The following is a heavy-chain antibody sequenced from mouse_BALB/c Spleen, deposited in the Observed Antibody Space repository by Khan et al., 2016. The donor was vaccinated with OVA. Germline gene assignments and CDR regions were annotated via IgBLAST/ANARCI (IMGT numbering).Heavy chain of an antibody. V-gene: IGHV1-26*01. CDR3: ARGYDFFAS. D-gene: IGHD2-14*01. CDR1: GYSFTLYY. Sequence: VQLKESGPDLVKPGASVKISCKASGYSFTLYYMSWVKQSHGKSLEWIGRINPNTDNINYNQEFKGKAMLTVDKSSNTAYMELRSLTSEDSAVYFCARGYDFFASGGQGTLVTVSP. J-gene: IGHJ3*01. CDR2: INPNTDNI.